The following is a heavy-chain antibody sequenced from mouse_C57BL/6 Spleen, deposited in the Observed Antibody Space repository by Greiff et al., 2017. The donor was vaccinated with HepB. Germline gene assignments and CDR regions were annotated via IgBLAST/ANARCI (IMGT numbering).Heavy chain of an antibody. V-gene: IGHV1-52*01. J-gene: IGHJ3*01. CDR3: ASSHPVVAKGFAY. D-gene: IGHD1-1*01. CDR1: GYTFTSYW. Sequence: LQLQQPGAELVRPGSSVKLSCKASGYTFTSYWMHWVKQRPIQGLEWIGNIDPSDSETHYNQKFKDKATLTVDKSSSTAYMQLSSLTSEDSAVYYCASSHPVVAKGFAYWGQGTLVTVSA. CDR2: IDPSDSET.